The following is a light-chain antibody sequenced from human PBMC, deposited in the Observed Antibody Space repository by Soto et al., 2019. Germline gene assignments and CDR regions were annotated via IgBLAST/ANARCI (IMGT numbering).Light chain of an antibody. CDR3: QSYDNSLSAMV. CDR2: GND. V-gene: IGLV1-40*01. Sequence: QSALTQPPSVSGAPGQRVTISCTGSTSNIGAGYDVHWYRQLPGTAPKVLIYGNDNRPSGVPDRFSGSKSGTSASLAITGLQAEDEADYYCQSYDNSLSAMVFGGGTKLTVL. CDR1: TSNIGAGYD. J-gene: IGLJ2*01.